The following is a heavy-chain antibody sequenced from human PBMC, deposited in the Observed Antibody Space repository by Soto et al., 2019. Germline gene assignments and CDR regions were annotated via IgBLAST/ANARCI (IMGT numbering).Heavy chain of an antibody. J-gene: IGHJ6*03. CDR1: GGSISSYY. D-gene: IGHD6-25*01. V-gene: IGHV4-59*12. CDR2: IYYSGST. CDR3: ARDKGDGSGWPTNYMDV. Sequence: PSETLSLTCTVSGGSISSYYWSWIRQPPGKGLEWIGYIYYSGSTNYNPSLKSRVTISVDTSKNQFSLKLSSVTAADTAVYYCARDKGDGSGWPTNYMDVWGKGTTVTVSS.